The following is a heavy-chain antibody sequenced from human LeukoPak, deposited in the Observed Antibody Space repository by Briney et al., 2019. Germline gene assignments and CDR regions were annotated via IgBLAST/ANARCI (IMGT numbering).Heavy chain of an antibody. CDR3: ARHQVSLYDILTGYDY. CDR1: AGSISSSSYY. CDR2: IYYSGST. V-gene: IGHV4-39*01. J-gene: IGHJ4*02. D-gene: IGHD3-9*01. Sequence: SETLSLTCTVSAGSISSSSYYWGWIRQPPGKGLEWIGSIYYSGSTYYNPSLKSRVTISVDTSKNQFSLKLSSVTAADTAVYFCARHQVSLYDILTGYDYWGQGTLVTVSS.